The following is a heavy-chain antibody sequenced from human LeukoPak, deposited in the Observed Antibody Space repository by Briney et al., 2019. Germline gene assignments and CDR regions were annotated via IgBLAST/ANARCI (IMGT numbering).Heavy chain of an antibody. CDR2: IWYDGSNK. J-gene: IGHJ4*02. D-gene: IGHD2/OR15-2a*01. Sequence: PGGSLRLSCAASGFTFSSYGMHWVRQAPGKGLEWVAVIWYDGSNKYYADSVKGRFTISRDNSKNTLYLQMNSLRAEDTAMYYCARDTTWTNIEVLLPDYWGQGTLVTVSS. CDR1: GFTFSSYG. V-gene: IGHV3-33*08. CDR3: ARDTTWTNIEVLLPDY.